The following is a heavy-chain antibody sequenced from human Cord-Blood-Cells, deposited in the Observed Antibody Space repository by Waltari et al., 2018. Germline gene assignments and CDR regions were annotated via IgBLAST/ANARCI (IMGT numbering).Heavy chain of an antibody. Sequence: QVQLQESGPGLVKPSATLSLTCTVSGGSISSSYWSWHRQPAGKGLDWIGRIYTSGSTNYNPSLKSRVTMSVDTSKNQFSLKLSSVTAADTAVYYCARDSGSYYYYYYMDVWGKGTTVTVSS. CDR1: GGSISSSY. CDR3: ARDSGSYYYYYYMDV. V-gene: IGHV4-4*07. CDR2: IYTSGST. D-gene: IGHD1-26*01. J-gene: IGHJ6*03.